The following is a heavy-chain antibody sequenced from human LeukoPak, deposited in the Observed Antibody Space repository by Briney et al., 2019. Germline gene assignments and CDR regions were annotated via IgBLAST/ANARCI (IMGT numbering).Heavy chain of an antibody. V-gene: IGHV4-34*01. Sequence: SETLSLICAVYGGSFSGYYWRWLRQPPGKGREWMVELNHSGSANYNPSLKSRVTISVHTSKKQFSLKLSSVTAADTAVYYCARGTIFAVGERGVSYYYYYYMDVWGKGTTVTVS. CDR1: GGSFSGYY. CDR3: ARGTIFAVGERGVSYYYYYYMDV. D-gene: IGHD3-3*01. J-gene: IGHJ6*03. CDR2: LNHSGSA.